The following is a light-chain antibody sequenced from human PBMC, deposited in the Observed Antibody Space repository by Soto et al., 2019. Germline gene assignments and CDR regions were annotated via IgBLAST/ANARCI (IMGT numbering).Light chain of an antibody. CDR3: SSYTSSTAFV. Sequence: QSALTQPASVFGSPGQSITISCTGTSSDVGAYNYVSWYQQHPGKAPKLMISDVTNRPSGVSTRFSGSKSGNTASLTISGLLAEDEAEYYCSSYTSSTAFVFGTGTKLTVL. J-gene: IGLJ1*01. V-gene: IGLV2-14*03. CDR2: DVT. CDR1: SSDVGAYNY.